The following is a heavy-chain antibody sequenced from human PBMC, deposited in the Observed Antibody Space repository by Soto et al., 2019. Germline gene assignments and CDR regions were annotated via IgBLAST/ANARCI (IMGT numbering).Heavy chain of an antibody. D-gene: IGHD6-6*01. CDR3: ARGRARGSSSPSDY. J-gene: IGHJ4*02. V-gene: IGHV4-34*01. Sequence: QVQLPQWGAGLLKPSETLSLTCAVYGGSFSGYYWSWIRQPPGKGLEWIGEINHSGSTNYNPSLQSRVTISVGTSKNQFSLKLSSVTAADTAVYYCARGRARGSSSPSDYWGQGTLVTVSS. CDR1: GGSFSGYY. CDR2: INHSGST.